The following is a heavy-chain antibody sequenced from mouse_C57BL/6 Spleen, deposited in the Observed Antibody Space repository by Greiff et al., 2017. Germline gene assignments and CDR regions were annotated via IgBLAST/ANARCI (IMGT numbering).Heavy chain of an antibody. J-gene: IGHJ2*01. V-gene: IGHV1-85*01. CDR1: GYTFTSYD. CDR3: ARRGAGGY. Sequence: QVQWLQQSGPELVKPGASVKLSCKASGYTFTSYDINWVKQRPGQGLEWIGWIYPRDGSTKYNEKFKGKATLTVDTSSSTAYMELHSLTSEDSAVYFCARRGAGGYWGQGTTLTVSS. CDR2: IYPRDGST.